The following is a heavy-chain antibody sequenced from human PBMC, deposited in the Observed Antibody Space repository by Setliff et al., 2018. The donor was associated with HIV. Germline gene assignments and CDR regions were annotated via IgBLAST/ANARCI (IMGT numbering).Heavy chain of an antibody. CDR2: IYYSGTT. J-gene: IGHJ3*01. D-gene: IGHD5-12*01. CDR1: GGSISGGGYY. V-gene: IGHV4-39*07. Sequence: KPSETLSLTCTVSGGSISGGGYYWGWIRQAPGKGLEWIGSIYYSGTTYYNPTLKSRVTISGDTSRNQFSLKLSSVTAADTAVYYCARLWLRGPPTWGQGTMVTVSS. CDR3: ARLWLRGPPT.